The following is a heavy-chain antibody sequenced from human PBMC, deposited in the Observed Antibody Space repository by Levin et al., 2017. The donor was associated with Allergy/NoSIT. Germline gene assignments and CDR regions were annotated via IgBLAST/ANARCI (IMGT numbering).Heavy chain of an antibody. J-gene: IGHJ4*02. V-gene: IGHV4-59*01. CDR3: ARKSSSGWFYFDY. CDR2: IYYSGST. D-gene: IGHD6-19*01. Sequence: SQTLSLTCTVSGGSISSFYWSWIRQPPGKAMEWIGYIYYSGSTDYNPSLKSRVTISVDTSKNQFSLQLTSVTAADTAVYYWARKSSSGWFYFDYWGQGTLVTVSS. CDR1: GGSISSFY.